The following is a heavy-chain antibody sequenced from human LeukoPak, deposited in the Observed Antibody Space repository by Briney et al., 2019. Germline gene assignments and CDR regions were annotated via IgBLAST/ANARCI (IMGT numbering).Heavy chain of an antibody. CDR1: GFTFSTYA. J-gene: IGHJ4*02. Sequence: GGSLRLSCAASGFTFSTYAMSWVRQAPGKELEWVSTISSSGGSTYYADSVKGRFTISRDNSKNTLYLQVNSLRAEDTAIYYCAKFFPPARKRGDYWGQGTLVTVSS. CDR2: ISSSGGST. D-gene: IGHD2-2*01. V-gene: IGHV3-23*01. CDR3: AKFFPPARKRGDY.